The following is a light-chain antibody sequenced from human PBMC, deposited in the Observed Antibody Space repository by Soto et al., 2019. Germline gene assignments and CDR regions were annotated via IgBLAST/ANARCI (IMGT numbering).Light chain of an antibody. J-gene: IGLJ2*01. CDR1: ATDVGAYNY. CDR2: AVT. Sequence: QSVLTQPASVSGSPGQSITISCTGTATDVGAYNYVSWYQQHPGRAPKLIIYAVTDRPSGVADRFSGSKSGDTASLTIYGLQAEDEADYYCSSFTSSPTLLFGGGTQVTVL. CDR3: SSFTSSPTLL. V-gene: IGLV2-14*01.